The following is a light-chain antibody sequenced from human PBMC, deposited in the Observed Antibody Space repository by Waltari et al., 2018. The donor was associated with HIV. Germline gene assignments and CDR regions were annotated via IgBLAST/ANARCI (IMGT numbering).Light chain of an antibody. CDR3: QQYSNSPT. J-gene: IGKJ1*01. V-gene: IGKV3-20*01. Sequence: EIVLTQSPGTLSLSPGERATLSCRASQSVSNSYLAWYQQKPGQAPRLLIYGASSRATGIPDRFSGSGSGTDFTLTISRLEPEDFAVYDCQQYSNSPTFGQGTKVEIK. CDR1: QSVSNSY. CDR2: GAS.